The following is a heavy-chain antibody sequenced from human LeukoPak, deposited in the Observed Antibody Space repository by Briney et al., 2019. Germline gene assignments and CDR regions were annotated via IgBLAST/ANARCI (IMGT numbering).Heavy chain of an antibody. CDR2: IYHSGST. CDR1: GGSISSSNW. V-gene: IGHV4-4*02. D-gene: IGHD3-16*02. J-gene: IGHJ5*02. CDR3: ARDENGYVWGSFRA. Sequence: PSETLSLTCAVSGGSISSSNWWNWVRQPPGKGLEWIGQIYHSGSTNYNPSLKTRVTISVDKSKSQFSLKLSSVTAADTAVYYCARDENGYVWGSFRAWGQGTLVTVSS.